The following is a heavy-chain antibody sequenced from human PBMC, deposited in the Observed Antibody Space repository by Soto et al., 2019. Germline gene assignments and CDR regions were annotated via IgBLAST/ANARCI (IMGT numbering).Heavy chain of an antibody. J-gene: IGHJ4*02. V-gene: IGHV3-30*04. CDR2: TSYDEKNK. CDR3: ARAYSSGWSLPFDY. CDR1: GFTFNNYA. Sequence: SLRLSCAASGFTFNNYAMHWVRQAPGKGLEWVAVTSYDEKNKYHTDSVKGRFTISRDNSKNTLYLQMDNLGTEDTAVYYCARAYSSGWSLPFDYWGQGTLVTVSS. D-gene: IGHD6-19*01.